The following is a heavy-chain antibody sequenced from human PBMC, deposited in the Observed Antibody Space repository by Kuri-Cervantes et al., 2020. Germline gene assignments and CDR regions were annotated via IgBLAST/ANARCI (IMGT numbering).Heavy chain of an antibody. Sequence: GGSLRLSCAASGFTVSSNYMSWVRQAPGKGLEWVSAISGSGGSTYYADSVEGRFTISSDNSKNTLYLQMNSLRAEDTAVYYCAKDDYGDYVGIDFDYWGQGTLVTVSS. CDR3: AKDDYGDYVGIDFDY. J-gene: IGHJ4*02. D-gene: IGHD4-17*01. CDR1: GFTVSSNY. V-gene: IGHV3-23*01. CDR2: ISGSGGST.